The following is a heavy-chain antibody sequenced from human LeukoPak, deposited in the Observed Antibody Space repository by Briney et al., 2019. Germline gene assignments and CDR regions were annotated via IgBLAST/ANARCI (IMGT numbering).Heavy chain of an antibody. J-gene: IGHJ6*02. Sequence: GGSLRLSCAASGFTFSSYAMSWVRQAPGKGLEWVSAISGSGGSTYYADSVKGRFTISRDNSKDTLYLQMNSLRAEDTAVYYCAKDSSVYYYYYGMDVWGQGTTVTVSS. V-gene: IGHV3-23*01. CDR2: ISGSGGST. CDR1: GFTFSSYA. CDR3: AKDSSVYYYYYGMDV.